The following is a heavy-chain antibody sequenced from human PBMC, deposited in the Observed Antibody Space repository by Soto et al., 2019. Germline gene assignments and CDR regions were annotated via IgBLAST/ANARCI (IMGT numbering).Heavy chain of an antibody. V-gene: IGHV3-33*05. J-gene: IGHJ4*02. Sequence: GGSLRLSCASSGFTFSSYGMHWVRQAPGKGLEWVAVISYDGSNKYYVDSVKGRFTISRDNSKNTLFLQMDSLRAEDTAVYYCARSAGKGALAAHIDYWGQGTLVTVSS. D-gene: IGHD6-13*01. CDR3: ARSAGKGALAAHIDY. CDR2: ISYDGSNK. CDR1: GFTFSSYG.